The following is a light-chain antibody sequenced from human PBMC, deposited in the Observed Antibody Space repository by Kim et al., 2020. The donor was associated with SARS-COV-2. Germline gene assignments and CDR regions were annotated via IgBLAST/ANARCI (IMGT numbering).Light chain of an antibody. Sequence: SPGKQAPHSSRSGQSITGSYLAWYQQKPGQAPRLLTYGASNRATGIPDMFSGSGSRTDFTLIINRLEPVDFAVYYCQQYGDSPWTFGQGTKLEI. CDR3: QQYGDSPWT. V-gene: IGKV3-20*01. CDR1: QSITGSY. CDR2: GAS. J-gene: IGKJ1*01.